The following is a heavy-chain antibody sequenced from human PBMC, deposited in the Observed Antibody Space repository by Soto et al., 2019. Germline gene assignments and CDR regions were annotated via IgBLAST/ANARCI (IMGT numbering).Heavy chain of an antibody. CDR3: ARDGVGAVGAFDI. V-gene: IGHV4-61*08. CDR2: IYYSGST. D-gene: IGHD1-26*01. CDR1: GDSLSSRGYY. Sequence: SETLSLTCTVSGDSLSSRGYYWTWVRQHPGKGLEWIGYIYYSGSTNYNPSLKSRVTISVDTSKNQFSLKLSSVTAADTAVYYCARDGVGAVGAFDIWGQGTMVTVSS. J-gene: IGHJ3*02.